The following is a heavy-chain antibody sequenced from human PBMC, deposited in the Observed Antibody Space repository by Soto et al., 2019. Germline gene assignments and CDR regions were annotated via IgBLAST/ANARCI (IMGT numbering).Heavy chain of an antibody. D-gene: IGHD2-2*01. CDR1: GFTFSSYS. V-gene: IGHV3-21*01. CDR3: ARTEYCSSTSCYFSVSQNWFDP. J-gene: IGHJ5*02. CDR2: ISSSSSYI. Sequence: GGSLRLSCAASGFTFSSYSMNWVRQAPGKGLEWVSSISSSSSYIYYADSVKGRFTISRDNAKNSLYLQMNSLRAEDTAVYYCARTEYCSSTSCYFSVSQNWFDPWGQGTLVTVSS.